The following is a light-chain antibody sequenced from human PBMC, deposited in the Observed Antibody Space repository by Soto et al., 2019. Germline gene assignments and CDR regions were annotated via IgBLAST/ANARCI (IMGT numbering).Light chain of an antibody. CDR2: DAS. J-gene: IGKJ1*01. CDR1: QSISSW. V-gene: IGKV1-5*01. Sequence: DIQMTQSPSTLSATAGDRVTITCRASQSISSWLAWYQHKPGKAPKLLIYDASNLDSGVPSRFSGSGSGTEFSLTISHLQPDDFATYYCQQYENYWTFGEGTKVDIK. CDR3: QQYENYWT.